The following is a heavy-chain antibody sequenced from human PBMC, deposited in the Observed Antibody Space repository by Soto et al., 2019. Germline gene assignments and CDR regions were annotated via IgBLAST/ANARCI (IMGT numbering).Heavy chain of an antibody. V-gene: IGHV1-2*04. D-gene: IGHD3-10*01. CDR1: GYTFTGYY. CDR3: ARDLSSVGEGFDY. CDR2: INPNSGGT. J-gene: IGHJ4*02. Sequence: QVQLVQSGAEVKKPGASVKVSCKASGYTFTGYYMHWVRQAPGQGLEWMGWINPNSGGTNYAQKFQGWVTMTRDTSISTAYMELSRPRSDDTAVYYCARDLSSVGEGFDYWGQGTLVTVSS.